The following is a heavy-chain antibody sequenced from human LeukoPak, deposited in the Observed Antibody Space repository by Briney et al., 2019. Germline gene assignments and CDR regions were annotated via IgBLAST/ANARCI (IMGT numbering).Heavy chain of an antibody. D-gene: IGHD5-18*01. CDR3: ARATDEVDTTHLGY. CDR2: INHSGST. CDR1: GGSFSGYY. V-gene: IGHV4-34*01. Sequence: SETLSLTCAVYGGSFSGYYWSWIRQPPGKELEWIGEINHSGSTNYNPSLKSRVTISVDTSKNQFSLKLSSVTAADTAVYYCARATDEVDTTHLGYWGQGTLVTVSS. J-gene: IGHJ4*02.